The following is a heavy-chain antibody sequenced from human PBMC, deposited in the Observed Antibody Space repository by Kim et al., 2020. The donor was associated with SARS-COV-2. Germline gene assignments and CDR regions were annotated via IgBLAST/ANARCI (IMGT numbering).Heavy chain of an antibody. Sequence: SETLSLTCTVSGGSISSYYWSWIRQPPGKGLEWIGYIYYSGSTNYNPSLKSRVTISVDTSKNQFSLKLSSVTAADTAVYYCARAIEGSSSPRFVDYWGQGTLVTVSS. D-gene: IGHD6-6*01. CDR2: IYYSGST. J-gene: IGHJ4*02. CDR3: ARAIEGSSSPRFVDY. V-gene: IGHV4-59*13. CDR1: GGSISSYY.